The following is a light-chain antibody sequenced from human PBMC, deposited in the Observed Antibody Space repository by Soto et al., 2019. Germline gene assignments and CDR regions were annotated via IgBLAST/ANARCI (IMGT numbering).Light chain of an antibody. CDR3: SSYAGSNNLV. CDR1: SSDIGGYNE. V-gene: IGLV2-8*01. J-gene: IGLJ2*01. CDR2: DVT. Sequence: QSALAQPPSASGSPGQSVTISCTGTSSDIGGYNEVSWYQHHPGKAPKLMIYDVTKRPSGVPDRFSGSRSGNTASLTVSGLQAEDEADYYCSSYAGSNNLVFGGGTKLTVL.